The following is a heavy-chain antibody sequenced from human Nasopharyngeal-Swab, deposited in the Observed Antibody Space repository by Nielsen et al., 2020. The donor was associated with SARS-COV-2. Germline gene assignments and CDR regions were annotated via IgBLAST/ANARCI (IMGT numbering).Heavy chain of an antibody. CDR1: GFTFSSYA. CDR2: ISSDGSNK. V-gene: IGHV3-30-3*01. Sequence: GESLKISCAASGFTFSSYAMHWVHQAPGKGLEWVAVISSDGSNKYYADSVKGRFTISRDNSKNTLYLQMNRLRAEDTAVYCAREGVAATPYCDYWGQGTLVTVSS. CDR3: AREGVAATPYCDY. D-gene: IGHD2-15*01. J-gene: IGHJ4*02.